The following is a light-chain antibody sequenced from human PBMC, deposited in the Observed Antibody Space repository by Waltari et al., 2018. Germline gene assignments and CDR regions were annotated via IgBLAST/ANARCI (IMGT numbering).Light chain of an antibody. CDR3: QHYLRLPVT. CDR2: GAS. J-gene: IGKJ1*01. Sequence: EIVLTQSSGTLSLSAGASATLSSRTSQSVTRALAWYQQKPGQAPRLLIYGASNSATGIPDRFSGSGSGTDFSLTISSLGPEDFAVYYCQHYLRLPVTFGQGTKVEVK. CDR1: QSVTRA. V-gene: IGKV3-20*01.